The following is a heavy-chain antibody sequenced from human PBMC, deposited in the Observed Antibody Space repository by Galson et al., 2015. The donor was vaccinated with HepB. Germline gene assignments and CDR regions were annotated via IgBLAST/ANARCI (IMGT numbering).Heavy chain of an antibody. D-gene: IGHD3-10*01. CDR2: ISVYSGYT. CDR3: ARVGGDSVVSNWFDP. CDR1: GYTFTSDG. J-gene: IGHJ5*02. V-gene: IGHV1-18*04. Sequence: SVKVSCKASGYTFTSDGITWVRQAPGQGLEWMGWISVYSGYTNYAQKFQGRVTLTTDTSTSTAYMEVTNLGFDDTAVYFCARVGGDSVVSNWFDPWGQGTLVTV.